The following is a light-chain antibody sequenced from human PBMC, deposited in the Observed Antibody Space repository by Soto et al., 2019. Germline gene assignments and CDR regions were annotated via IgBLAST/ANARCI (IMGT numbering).Light chain of an antibody. V-gene: IGLV2-23*01. J-gene: IGLJ2*01. CDR2: EGS. Sequence: QSALTQPASVSGSHGQSITISCTGTSSDVGSYNLVSWYKQYPDKAPKLIIYEGSKRPSGVSNRFSGSKSGNTASLTISGLQAEDEADYYCCSFALGSTLIFGGGTKLTVL. CDR1: SSDVGSYNL. CDR3: CSFALGSTLI.